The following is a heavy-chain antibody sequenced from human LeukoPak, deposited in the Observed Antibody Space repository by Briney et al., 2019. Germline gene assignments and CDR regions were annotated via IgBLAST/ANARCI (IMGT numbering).Heavy chain of an antibody. J-gene: IGHJ4*02. CDR2: IYSGGST. V-gene: IGHV3-66*02. CDR1: GFTVSSNY. CDR3: ARAVRGYSYGTDYSFDY. D-gene: IGHD5-18*01. Sequence: PGGSLRLSCAASGFTVSSNYMSWVRQAPGKGLEWVSVIYSGGSTYYADSVKGRFTISRDNSKNTLHLQMNGLRAEDTAVYYCARAVRGYSYGTDYSFDYWGQGTLVTVSS.